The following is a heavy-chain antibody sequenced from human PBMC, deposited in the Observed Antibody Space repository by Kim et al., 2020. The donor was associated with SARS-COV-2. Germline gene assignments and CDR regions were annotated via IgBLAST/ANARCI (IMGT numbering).Heavy chain of an antibody. CDR1: GGSISSGDYY. CDR2: IYYSGST. V-gene: IGHV4-30-4*01. Sequence: SETLSLTCTVSGGSISSGDYYWSWIHQPPGKGLEWIGYIYYSGSTYYNPSLKSRVTISVDTSKNQFSLKLSSVTAADTAVYYCARGDYGGNLIRFDPWGQGTLVTVSS. D-gene: IGHD4-17*01. CDR3: ARGDYGGNLIRFDP. J-gene: IGHJ5*02.